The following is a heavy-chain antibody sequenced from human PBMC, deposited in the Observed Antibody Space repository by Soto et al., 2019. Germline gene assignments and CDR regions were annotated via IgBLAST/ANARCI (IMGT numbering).Heavy chain of an antibody. D-gene: IGHD6-6*01. Sequence: PGGSLRLSCAASGCTLSGYAMDWVRQPSRKGLYYVSGISMNGVCIYYAYSVHGRFTISRDNSKNTVYLQMGSLRPEDMSLYYCARRARPDFYYMDVWGKGTTDTVSS. J-gene: IGHJ6*03. CDR3: ARRARPDFYYMDV. CDR1: GCTLSGYA. V-gene: IGHV3-64*01. CDR2: ISMNGVCI.